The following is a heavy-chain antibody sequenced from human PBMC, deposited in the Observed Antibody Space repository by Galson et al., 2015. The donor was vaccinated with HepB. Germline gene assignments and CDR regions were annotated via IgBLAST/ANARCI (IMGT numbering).Heavy chain of an antibody. CDR3: ARGEAHIVAIYYYYYYMDV. CDR1: GFTFSDYY. CDR2: ISSSGSTI. D-gene: IGHD5-12*01. V-gene: IGHV3-11*01. J-gene: IGHJ6*03. Sequence: SLRLSCAASGFTFSDYYMSWIRQAPGKGLEWVSYISSSGSTIYYADSVKGRFTISRDNAKNSLYLQMNSLRAEDTAVYYCARGEAHIVAIYYYYYYMDVWGKGTTVTVSS.